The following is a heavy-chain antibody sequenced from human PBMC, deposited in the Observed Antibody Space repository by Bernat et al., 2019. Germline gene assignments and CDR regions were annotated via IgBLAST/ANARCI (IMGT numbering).Heavy chain of an antibody. Sequence: QLQLQASGPGLVMPSETLSLTCTVSGASISSSNYYWGWIRQPPGRGLAWIGSIYYSGSTYNNPPLKSRVTISVDTSRNQFSLKMGSATAADAALYYCARHGDTDPNVPAFDIWGQGKMVTVSS. CDR1: GASISSSNYY. V-gene: IGHV4-39*01. CDR2: IYYSGST. CDR3: ARHGDTDPNVPAFDI. J-gene: IGHJ3*02. D-gene: IGHD2-21*02.